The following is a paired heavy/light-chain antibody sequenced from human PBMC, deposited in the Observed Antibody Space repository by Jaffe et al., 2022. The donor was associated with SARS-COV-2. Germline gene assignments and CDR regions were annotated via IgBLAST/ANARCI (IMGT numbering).Heavy chain of an antibody. V-gene: IGHV3-33*01. J-gene: IGHJ6*02. CDR3: ARGVEVQKDQWLGPHYYYYGLDV. D-gene: IGHD6-19*01. Sequence: QVQLVESGGGVVQPGRSLRLSCEASGFMFSLYGMHWVRQAPGKGLEWVAVIWYDGSDKYYADSVKGRFAISRDNSKNTLNLQMNSLTAEDTAVYYCARGVEVQKDQWLGPHYYYYGLDVWGPGTTVAVSS. CDR2: IWYDGSDK. CDR1: GFMFSLYG.
Light chain of an antibody. CDR1: QSVSSSY. J-gene: IGKJ2*01. Sequence: EIVLTQSPGTLSLSPGERATLSCRASQSVSSSYLAWYQQKPGLPPRFLIYGASSRATGVPDRFSGSGSGTDFTLTISRLEPEDFAVYYCQQYESSPYTFGQGTKLEIK. CDR2: GAS. V-gene: IGKV3-20*01. CDR3: QQYESSPYT.